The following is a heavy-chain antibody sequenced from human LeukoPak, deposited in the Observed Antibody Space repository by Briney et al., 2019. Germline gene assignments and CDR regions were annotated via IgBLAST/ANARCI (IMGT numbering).Heavy chain of an antibody. CDR2: IKSKTDGGTT. V-gene: IGHV3-15*01. J-gene: IGHJ4*02. D-gene: IGHD3-10*01. CDR3: TTEGLWSNYGSGSYYFDY. CDR1: GFTFSNAW. Sequence: GGSLRLSCAASGFTFSNAWMSWVRQAPGKGLEWVGRIKSKTDGGTTDYAAPVKGRFTISRDDSKNTLYLQMNSLKTEDTAVYYCTTEGLWSNYGSGSYYFDYWGQGTLVTVSS.